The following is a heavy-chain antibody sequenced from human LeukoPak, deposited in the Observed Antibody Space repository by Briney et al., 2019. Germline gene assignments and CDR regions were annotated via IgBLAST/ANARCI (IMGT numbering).Heavy chain of an antibody. CDR3: AEATYSSGWYTFLDY. V-gene: IGHV3-48*03. CDR2: ISSSGSTI. D-gene: IGHD6-19*01. CDR1: GFTFSSYE. J-gene: IGHJ4*02. Sequence: GGSLRLSCAASGFTFSSYEMNWVRQAPGKGLEWVSYISSSGSTIYYADSVKGRFTISRDNAKNSLYLQMNSLRAEDTAVYYCAEATYSSGWYTFLDYWGQGTLVTVSS.